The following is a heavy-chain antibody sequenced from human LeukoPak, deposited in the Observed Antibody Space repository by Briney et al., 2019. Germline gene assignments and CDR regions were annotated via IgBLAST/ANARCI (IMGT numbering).Heavy chain of an antibody. Sequence: GGSLRLSCAASGFTFSSYAMSWVRQAPGKGLEWVSAISGSGGSTYYADSVKRRFTISRDNSKNTLYLQMNSLRAEDTAVYYCAKDPGYCSGGSCYPGFDYWGQGTLVTVSS. V-gene: IGHV3-23*01. J-gene: IGHJ4*02. CDR2: ISGSGGST. CDR1: GFTFSSYA. CDR3: AKDPGYCSGGSCYPGFDY. D-gene: IGHD2-15*01.